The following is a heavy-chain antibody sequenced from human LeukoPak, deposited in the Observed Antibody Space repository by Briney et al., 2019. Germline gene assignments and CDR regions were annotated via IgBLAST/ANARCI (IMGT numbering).Heavy chain of an antibody. Sequence: GGSLRLSCAASGFTFSSYSMNWVRQAPGKGLEWVSVIYSGGDTYYADSVKGRFTISRHNSKNTLYLQMNSLRVEDTAVYYCARGVQSEPWGQGTLVTVSS. CDR1: GFTFSSYS. CDR3: ARGVQSEP. CDR2: IYSGGDT. J-gene: IGHJ5*02. V-gene: IGHV3-53*04.